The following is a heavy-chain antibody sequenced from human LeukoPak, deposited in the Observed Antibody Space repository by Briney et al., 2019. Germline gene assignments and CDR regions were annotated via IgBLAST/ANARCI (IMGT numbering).Heavy chain of an antibody. CDR1: GGSISSYY. Sequence: SETLSLTCTVSGGSISSYYWTWIRQPPGKGLEWIGYIYYSGSANYNPSLKSRVTISVDTSKNQFSLKLSSVTAADTAVYYCARDYQTTTRWFDPWGQGTLVTVSS. V-gene: IGHV4-59*12. J-gene: IGHJ5*02. D-gene: IGHD1-1*01. CDR3: ARDYQTTTRWFDP. CDR2: IYYSGSA.